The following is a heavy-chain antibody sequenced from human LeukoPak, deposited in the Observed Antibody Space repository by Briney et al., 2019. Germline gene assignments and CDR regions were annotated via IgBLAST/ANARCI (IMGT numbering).Heavy chain of an antibody. CDR1: GFTVSGNY. J-gene: IGHJ4*02. D-gene: IGHD6-13*01. Sequence: GGSLRLSCAASGFTVSGNYMSWVRQAPGRGLEWVSIMYSGGNTHYADSVKGRFTISRDNSKNTLYLQMNSLSAEDTAVYYCAKDPHSIAAAGNFDYWGQGTLVTVSS. CDR2: MYSGGNT. V-gene: IGHV3-53*01. CDR3: AKDPHSIAAAGNFDY.